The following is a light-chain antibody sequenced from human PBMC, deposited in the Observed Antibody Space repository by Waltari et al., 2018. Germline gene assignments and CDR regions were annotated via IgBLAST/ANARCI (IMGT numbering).Light chain of an antibody. V-gene: IGLV2-14*03. J-gene: IGLJ3*02. Sequence: QSALTQPVSVSGSPGQSITISRTGTTSDLGGYNYVSWYQQHPGKAPKLIIFDVSSRPSGVSNRFSGSKSGNTASLIISGLQAEDEADYYCCSFTSSSTWVFGGGTKLTVL. CDR3: CSFTSSSTWV. CDR1: TSDLGGYNY. CDR2: DVS.